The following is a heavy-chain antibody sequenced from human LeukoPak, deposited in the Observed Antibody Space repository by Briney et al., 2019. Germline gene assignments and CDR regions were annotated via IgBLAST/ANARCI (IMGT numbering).Heavy chain of an antibody. CDR3: ARHMSVTYDAFDL. CDR1: GGSISNYY. CDR2: IHYSGST. V-gene: IGHV4-59*01. J-gene: IGHJ3*01. D-gene: IGHD2-21*02. Sequence: PSETLSLTCTVSGGSISNYYWSWIRQPPGKGLEWIGYIHYSGSTNNNPSLKSRVTISVDTSKNQFSLKLTSVTAADTAVYYCARHMSVTYDAFDLWGRGTMDTVSS.